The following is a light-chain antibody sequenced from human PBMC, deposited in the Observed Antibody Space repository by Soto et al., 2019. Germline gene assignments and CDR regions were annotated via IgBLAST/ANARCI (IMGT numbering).Light chain of an antibody. CDR3: QQYGDSRLT. CDR1: KSISSSY. Sequence: ENVLTQSPGTLSLSPGERATLSCRASKSISSSYLAWYQQKPGQTPRLLIYHATNRATGIPDRFSGSGSGTDFTLTITRLEPEDFAVYYCQQYGDSRLTFGGGTKVEIK. V-gene: IGKV3-20*01. CDR2: HAT. J-gene: IGKJ4*01.